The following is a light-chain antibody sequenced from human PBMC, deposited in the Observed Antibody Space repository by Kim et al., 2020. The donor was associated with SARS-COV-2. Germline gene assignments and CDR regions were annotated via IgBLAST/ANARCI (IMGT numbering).Light chain of an antibody. Sequence: LYPGERATPSCGASQSLGSNLAWYKQKPGLAPRLIIYDASSRANGIPDRCSGSGYGTDFTLTISRLEPEDFAVYYCQKYGSAPRTFGGGTKVDIK. J-gene: IGKJ4*01. V-gene: IGKV3D-20*01. CDR1: QSLGSN. CDR2: DAS. CDR3: QKYGSAPRT.